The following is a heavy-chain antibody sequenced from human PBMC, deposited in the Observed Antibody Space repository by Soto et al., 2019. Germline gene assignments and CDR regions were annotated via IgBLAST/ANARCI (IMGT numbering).Heavy chain of an antibody. CDR1: GFTFNNYA. V-gene: IGHV3-23*01. J-gene: IGHJ4*02. CDR2: ISASGGST. D-gene: IGHD3-10*01. Sequence: VQLLESGGGLVQPGGSLRLSCVVSGFTFNNYAMNWVRQAPGKGLEWVSGISASGGSTYYADSVKGRFTISRDSSKHTLYLQMNSLRADDTAIYYCAIHFYYGSGSYYAVDYWGQGTLVTVSS. CDR3: AIHFYYGSGSYYAVDY.